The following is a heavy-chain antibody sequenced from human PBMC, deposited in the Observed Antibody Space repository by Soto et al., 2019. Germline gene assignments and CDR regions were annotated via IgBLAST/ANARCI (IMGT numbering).Heavy chain of an antibody. Sequence: GGSLRLSCAASGFTFSMYWMHWVRQVPGKGPEWVSRINDDGISTNYADSVKGRFTISRDNDKNTLYLQMTALRVEDTAVYYCTRGPRSTSTGTGAFWGQGTLVTVSS. D-gene: IGHD1-7*01. V-gene: IGHV3-74*01. CDR1: GFTFSMYW. J-gene: IGHJ4*02. CDR3: TRGPRSTSTGTGAF. CDR2: INDDGIST.